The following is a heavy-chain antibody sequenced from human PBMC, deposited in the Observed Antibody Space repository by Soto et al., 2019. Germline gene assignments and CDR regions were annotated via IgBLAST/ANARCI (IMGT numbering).Heavy chain of an antibody. CDR1: GGSISRSSYY. D-gene: IGHD3-22*01. Sequence: SEALSVTCTVSGGSISRSSYYWGWIRQPPGQGLEWLGTIYSLGNTYYNPSLKSRVTIPVDKSKSQLFLKLSSVTAPDTAVYYCARQIYDSSGYYYAYWGQGTLVTVSS. CDR3: ARQIYDSSGYYYAY. V-gene: IGHV4-39*01. J-gene: IGHJ4*02. CDR2: IYSLGNT.